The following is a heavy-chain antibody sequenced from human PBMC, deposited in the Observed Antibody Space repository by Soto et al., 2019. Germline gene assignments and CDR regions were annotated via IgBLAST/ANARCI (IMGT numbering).Heavy chain of an antibody. J-gene: IGHJ2*01. CDR1: GVSFTDHG. V-gene: IGHV1-69*01. CDR2: FIPKFGTA. Sequence: QVQLVQSGAEVKKPGSSVKVSCRASGVSFTDHGISWLRQAPGQGLEWMGGFIPKFGTANYAPKCQGTVSIPADESSATTSLTLITLRPAVTAVDFGARGFVSGFEHGDFDLWGRGTLITFPP. D-gene: IGHD5-12*01. CDR3: ARGFVSGFEHGDFDL.